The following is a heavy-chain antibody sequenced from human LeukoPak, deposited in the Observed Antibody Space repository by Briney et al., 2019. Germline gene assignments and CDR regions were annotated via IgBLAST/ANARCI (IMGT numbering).Heavy chain of an antibody. CDR3: ARTMYYYDSSGYNPDAFDI. V-gene: IGHV1-18*01. D-gene: IGHD3-22*01. J-gene: IGHJ3*02. Sequence: ASVKVSCKASGYTFTSYGISWVRQAPGQGLEWMGWISVYNGNTNYAQKVQGRVTMTTDTSTSTAYMELRSLRSDDTAVYYCARTMYYYDSSGYNPDAFDIWGQGTMVTVSS. CDR1: GYTFTSYG. CDR2: ISVYNGNT.